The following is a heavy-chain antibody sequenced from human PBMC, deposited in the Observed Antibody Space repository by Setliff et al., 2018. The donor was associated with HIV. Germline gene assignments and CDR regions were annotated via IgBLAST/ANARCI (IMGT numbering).Heavy chain of an antibody. J-gene: IGHJ6*03. CDR1: GYTFTDNF. CDR3: ARESGGVVIKGAYYYYMDV. D-gene: IGHD3-3*01. V-gene: IGHV1-2*02. Sequence: GASVKVSCKASGYTFTDNFIHWVRQAPGQGLEWMGWISPHNADRKIPQRFRGRVSLTRDTSISTAYMELGGLQSDDTAVYYCARESGGVVIKGAYYYYMDVWGKGTTVTVSS. CDR2: ISPHNADR.